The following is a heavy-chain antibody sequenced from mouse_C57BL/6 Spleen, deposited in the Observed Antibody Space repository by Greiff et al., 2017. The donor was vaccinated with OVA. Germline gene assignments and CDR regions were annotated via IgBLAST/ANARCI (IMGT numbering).Heavy chain of an antibody. J-gene: IGHJ4*01. V-gene: IGHV5-17*01. CDR1: GFTFSDYG. CDR2: ISSGSSTI. CDR3: ARTYVYYYAMDY. Sequence: DVMLVESGGGLVKPGGSLKLSCAASGFTFSDYGMHWVRQAPEKGLEWVAYISSGSSTIYYADTVKGRFTISRDNAKNTLFLQMTSLRSEDTAMYYCARTYVYYYAMDYWGQGTSVTVSS. D-gene: IGHD5-1*01.